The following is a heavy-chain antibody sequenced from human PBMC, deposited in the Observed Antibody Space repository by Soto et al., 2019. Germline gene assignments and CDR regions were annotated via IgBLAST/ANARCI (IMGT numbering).Heavy chain of an antibody. CDR1: GFTFSNAW. D-gene: IGHD2-2*01. V-gene: IGHV3-15*01. Sequence: GGSLRLSCTVSGFTFSNAWMTWVRQAPGKGLEWVGRIKSKTDDGTTDYAAPVNGRFTISRDDSRNTLYLQMNSLKTEDTAVYYCTTDSSSWAYYYYYGMDVWGQGTTVTVSS. CDR3: TTDSSSWAYYYYYGMDV. CDR2: IKSKTDDGTT. J-gene: IGHJ6*02.